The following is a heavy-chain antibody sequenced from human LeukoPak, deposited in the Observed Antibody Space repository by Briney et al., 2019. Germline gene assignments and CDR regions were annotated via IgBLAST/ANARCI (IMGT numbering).Heavy chain of an antibody. Sequence: SETLSLTCAVYGGSFSGYYWSWIRQPPGKGLEWIGEINHSGSTNYNPSLKSRVTISVDTSKNQFSLKLSSVTAADTAVYYCARVGGYCSGGSCYVRDYWGQGTLVTVSS. CDR2: INHSGST. CDR3: ARVGGYCSGGSCYVRDY. D-gene: IGHD2-15*01. J-gene: IGHJ4*02. V-gene: IGHV4-34*01. CDR1: GGSFSGYY.